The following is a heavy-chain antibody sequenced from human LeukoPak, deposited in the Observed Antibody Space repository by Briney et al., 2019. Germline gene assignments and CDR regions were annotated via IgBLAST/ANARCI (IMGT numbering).Heavy chain of an antibody. D-gene: IGHD1-14*01. V-gene: IGHV3-33*01. CDR1: GFTFSSYG. J-gene: IGHJ3*02. CDR2: IWYDGSNK. CDR3: ARGAGYVFDI. Sequence: PGGSLRLSCAASGFTFSSYGMQWVRQAPGKGLDWVAGIWYDGSNKNYADSVKGRFTISRDISKNTLYLQMNSLRGEDTGVYYCARGAGYVFDIWGQGTMVTVSS.